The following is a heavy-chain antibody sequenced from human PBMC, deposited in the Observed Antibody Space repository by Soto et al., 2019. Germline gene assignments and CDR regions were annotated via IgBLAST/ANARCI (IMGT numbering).Heavy chain of an antibody. V-gene: IGHV2-5*02. CDR1: GFSLTTRGVG. CDR3: AQRPRGFSYYFDY. CDR2: ISWDDDE. Sequence: QITLKESGPTLAKPTQPLTLTCTFSGFSLTTRGVGVGWIRQPQGKPLEWLALISWDDDEGYSPSLKSRLSIAKDTSKTQVVRTMDNMDPVDTATYYCAQRPRGFSYYFDYWGQGTLVTVSS. D-gene: IGHD3-10*01. J-gene: IGHJ4*02.